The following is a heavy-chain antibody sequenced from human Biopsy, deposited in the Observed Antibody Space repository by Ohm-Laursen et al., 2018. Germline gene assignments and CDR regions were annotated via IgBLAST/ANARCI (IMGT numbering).Heavy chain of an antibody. Sequence: ASVKVSCKVSGYAVTEFSMHWVRQAPGKGLEWMGGFAPESGKTIYAQKFQGRVTMTEDTSTDTAYMELSSLRSEDTAVYYCARDALGGGSYRFFYWGQGSLVTVSS. D-gene: IGHD1-26*01. V-gene: IGHV1-24*01. CDR2: FAPESGKT. CDR1: GYAVTEFS. J-gene: IGHJ4*02. CDR3: ARDALGGGSYRFFY.